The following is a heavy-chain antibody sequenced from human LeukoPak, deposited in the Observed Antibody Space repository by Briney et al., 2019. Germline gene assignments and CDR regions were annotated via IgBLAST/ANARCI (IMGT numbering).Heavy chain of an antibody. J-gene: IGHJ4*02. CDR2: IYYSGSN. Sequence: LRLSCAASGFTVSSNYMSWVRQHPGKGLEWIGYIYYSGSNYYNPSLKSRITISLDMSANQFSLKLSSVTAADTAVYYCARCPNYTNSHFDYWGQGTLVTVSS. V-gene: IGHV4-31*02. CDR1: GFTVSSNY. D-gene: IGHD4-11*01. CDR3: ARCPNYTNSHFDY.